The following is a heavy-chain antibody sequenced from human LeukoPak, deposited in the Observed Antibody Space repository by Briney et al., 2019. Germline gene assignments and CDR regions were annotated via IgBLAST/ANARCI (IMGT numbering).Heavy chain of an antibody. D-gene: IGHD1-26*01. CDR2: IYYSGTT. Sequence: SETLSLTCTVSGGSISSSSNYWGWIRQPPGKGLEWFGSIYYSGTTYYNPSLKSRVTISVDTSKNQFSLKLSSVTAADTAVYYCATTTIRLGYWGQGTLVTVSS. J-gene: IGHJ4*02. CDR1: GGSISSSSNY. V-gene: IGHV4-39*07. CDR3: ATTTIRLGY.